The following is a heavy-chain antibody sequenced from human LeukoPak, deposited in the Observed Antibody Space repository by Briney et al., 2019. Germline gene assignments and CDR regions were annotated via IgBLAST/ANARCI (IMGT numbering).Heavy chain of an antibody. CDR2: IRYDESDK. D-gene: IGHD3-16*01. Sequence: GGSLRLSCAASGFTFSTYGMHWVRQAPGKGLEWVAFIRYDESDKYYGDSVKGRFTISRDNSKNTLYLQMNSLRAEDTAVYYCAKDHIFGEVKPYYLDYWGQGTLVTVSS. J-gene: IGHJ4*02. CDR3: AKDHIFGEVKPYYLDY. CDR1: GFTFSTYG. V-gene: IGHV3-30*02.